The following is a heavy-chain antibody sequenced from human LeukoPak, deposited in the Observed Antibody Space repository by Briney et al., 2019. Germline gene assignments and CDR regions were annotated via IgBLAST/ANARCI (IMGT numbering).Heavy chain of an antibody. V-gene: IGHV3-49*04. D-gene: IGHD3-3*01. J-gene: IGHJ4*02. CDR2: IRSKAYGGTT. CDR1: GFTFGDYA. Sequence: PGGSLRLSCTASGFTFGDYAMSWVRQAPGKGLEWVGFIRSKAYGGTTEYAASVKGRFTISRDDSKSIAYLQMNSLKTEDTAVYYCTRDATIFGVVLPFDYWGQGTLVTVSS. CDR3: TRDATIFGVVLPFDY.